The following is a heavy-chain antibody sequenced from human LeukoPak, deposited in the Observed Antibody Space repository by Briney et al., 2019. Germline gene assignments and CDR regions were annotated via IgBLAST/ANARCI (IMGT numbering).Heavy chain of an antibody. CDR2: IFYNGGP. J-gene: IGHJ3*02. D-gene: IGHD1-26*01. CDR3: ASYSGTYSAFEI. CDR1: GDSITNSNYY. Sequence: SETLSLTSTASGDSITNSNYYWAWVRQSPGRGLEWLGNIFYNGGPYYNPSFKSRVAISVDTSKNHFSLTLNAVTAADTAVYYCASYSGTYSAFEIWGQGTLVTVSS. V-gene: IGHV4-39*07.